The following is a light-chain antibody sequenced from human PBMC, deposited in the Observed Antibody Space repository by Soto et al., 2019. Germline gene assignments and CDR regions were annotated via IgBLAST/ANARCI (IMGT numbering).Light chain of an antibody. CDR2: DAS. Sequence: AIQLTQSPSSLSASVGDRVTITCRASQGISSALAWYQQKPGKAPKLLIYDASSLESGVPSRFSGSGSGTDFTLTISSLQPEDFATYYCQQFNSDPQTFGQGTRLEIK. CDR1: QGISSA. J-gene: IGKJ5*01. CDR3: QQFNSDPQT. V-gene: IGKV1-13*02.